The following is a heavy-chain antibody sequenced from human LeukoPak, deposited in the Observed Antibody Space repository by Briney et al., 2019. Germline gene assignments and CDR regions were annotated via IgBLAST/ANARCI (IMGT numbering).Heavy chain of an antibody. CDR2: IKPDESEK. CDR3: ARDVPFGESCDY. J-gene: IGHJ4*02. D-gene: IGHD3-10*01. CDR1: EFTFSQYW. Sequence: GGPLRLSCAASEFTFSQYWMSWVRQAPGKGLEWVANIKPDESEKYYVASVKGRFTISRDNAKNSLYLQMDSLRVDDTAVYYCARDVPFGESCDYWGQGTLVTVSS. V-gene: IGHV3-7*04.